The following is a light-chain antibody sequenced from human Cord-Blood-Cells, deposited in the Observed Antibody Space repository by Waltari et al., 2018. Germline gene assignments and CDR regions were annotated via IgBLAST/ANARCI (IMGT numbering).Light chain of an antibody. CDR1: QSVSSN. Sequence: EIVMTQSPATLSVSPGERATLPSRASQSVSSNLAWYQQKPGQPPRLLIYGASTRATGIPARFSGSGSGTEFTLTISSLQSEDFAVYYCQQYNNWPWTFGQGTKVEIK. V-gene: IGKV3-15*01. CDR3: QQYNNWPWT. CDR2: GAS. J-gene: IGKJ1*01.